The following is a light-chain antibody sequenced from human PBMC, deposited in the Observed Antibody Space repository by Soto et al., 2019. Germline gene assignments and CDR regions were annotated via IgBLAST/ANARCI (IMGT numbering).Light chain of an antibody. J-gene: IGKJ4*01. V-gene: IGKV1-5*01. CDR2: DAS. Sequence: DIQMTQSPSTLSASVGDRVTITCRASQSISSWLAWYQQKPGKAPKLLIYDASSLEGGVPSRFSGSGSGTEFTLTISSLQPDDFATYYCQQYYSYSLTFGEGTKVEIK. CDR3: QQYYSYSLT. CDR1: QSISSW.